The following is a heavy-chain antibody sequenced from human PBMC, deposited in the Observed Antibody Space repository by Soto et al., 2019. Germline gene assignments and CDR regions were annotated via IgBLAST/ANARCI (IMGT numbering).Heavy chain of an antibody. Sequence: SETLSLTCTVSGDSISSNSHYWGWIRQPPGKGLESIANIYYDGNTYYNPSLKSRVTISLDTSKNQFSLRLNSVTAADTAVYYCARGRNYDILTGYSLASNDAFDIWGQGTMVTVSS. J-gene: IGHJ3*02. CDR2: IYYDGNT. D-gene: IGHD3-9*01. CDR3: ARGRNYDILTGYSLASNDAFDI. CDR1: GDSISSNSHY. V-gene: IGHV4-39*01.